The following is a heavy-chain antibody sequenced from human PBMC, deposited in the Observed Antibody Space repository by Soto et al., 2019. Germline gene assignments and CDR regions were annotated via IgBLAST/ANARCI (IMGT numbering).Heavy chain of an antibody. Sequence: EVQLLESGGGLVQPGGSLRLSCAASGFTFSSDAMSWVRQAPGKGLEWVSAISGSGGSTYYADSVKGRFTISRDNSKNTMHLQMNSLRAEDTAVYYCAKCSGSGGSCYYFDYWGQGTLVTVSS. CDR3: AKCSGSGGSCYYFDY. V-gene: IGHV3-23*01. D-gene: IGHD2-15*01. CDR2: ISGSGGST. CDR1: GFTFSSDA. J-gene: IGHJ4*02.